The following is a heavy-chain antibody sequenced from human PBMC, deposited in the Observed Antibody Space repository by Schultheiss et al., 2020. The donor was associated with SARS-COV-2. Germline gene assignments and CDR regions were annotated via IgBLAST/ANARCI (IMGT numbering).Heavy chain of an antibody. CDR3: ATDLAGKEDH. J-gene: IGHJ4*02. CDR2: INEDGSTT. CDR1: GFTFGNYW. Sequence: GGSLRLSCAVSGFTFGNYWMHWVRQAPGKGPEWVSRINEDGSTTSYADFVKGRFTISRDNAERTLYLQMNSLRGDDTAVYYCATDLAGKEDHWGQGTLVTVSS. D-gene: IGHD3-10*01. V-gene: IGHV3-74*01.